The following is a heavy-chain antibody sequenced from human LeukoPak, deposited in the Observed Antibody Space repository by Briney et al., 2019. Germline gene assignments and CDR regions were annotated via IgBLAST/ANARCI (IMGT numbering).Heavy chain of an antibody. CDR3: ARSDIVVVPAAILTGHFDY. CDR2: INHSGST. Sequence: SETLSLTCAVYGGSFSGYYWSWIRQPPGKGLEWIGEINHSGSTNYNPSLKSRVTISVDTSKNQFSLKLSSVTAADTAVYYCARSDIVVVPAAILTGHFDYWGQETLVTVSS. D-gene: IGHD2-2*02. V-gene: IGHV4-34*01. J-gene: IGHJ4*02. CDR1: GGSFSGYY.